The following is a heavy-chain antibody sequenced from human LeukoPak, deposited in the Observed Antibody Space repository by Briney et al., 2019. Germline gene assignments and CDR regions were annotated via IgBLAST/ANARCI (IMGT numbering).Heavy chain of an antibody. CDR2: IKQDGSEK. V-gene: IGHV3-7*03. Sequence: GGSLRLSCAASGFTFSSYWMSWVRQAPGKGLEWVAHIKQDGSEKYYVDSVKGRFTISRDNAKNSPYLQMNSLRAEDTAVYYCARDLPNYDILTGYRWFDPWGQGTLVTVSS. D-gene: IGHD3-9*01. CDR3: ARDLPNYDILTGYRWFDP. J-gene: IGHJ5*02. CDR1: GFTFSSYW.